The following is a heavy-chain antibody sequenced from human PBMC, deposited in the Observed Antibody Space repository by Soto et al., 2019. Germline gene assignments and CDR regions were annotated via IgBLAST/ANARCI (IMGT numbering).Heavy chain of an antibody. J-gene: IGHJ3*01. V-gene: IGHV2-5*01. CDR3: AHSRDPNYDLRSGYYCGVDV. CDR2: IYGNDDE. CDR1: GFSLTTSGVG. D-gene: IGHD3-3*01. Sequence: QITLRESGPTLVKPTQTLTLTCTFSGFSLTTSGVGVGWIRQPPGTALEWLALIYGNDDERYSPSLESRLRISKDTSANQVVLKMTDSDPADTATYFWAHSRDPNYDLRSGYYCGVDVWGQGTMVTVSS.